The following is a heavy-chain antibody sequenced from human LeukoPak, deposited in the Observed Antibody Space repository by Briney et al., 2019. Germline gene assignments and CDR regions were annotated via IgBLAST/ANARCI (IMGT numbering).Heavy chain of an antibody. J-gene: IGHJ6*02. CDR1: GSFFSSYG. CDR2: VSGSGDTT. CDR3: AKDRGYDFSYGMDV. D-gene: IGHD5-18*01. V-gene: IGHV3-23*01. Sequence: GGALRLSCASSGSFFSSYGMSWVRQTPGKGLDGLSIVSGSGDTTSYAEYVKGRLAISRDNSKNILYLQMNSLRVDETAIYYCAKDRGYDFSYGMDVWGQGTTVTVSS.